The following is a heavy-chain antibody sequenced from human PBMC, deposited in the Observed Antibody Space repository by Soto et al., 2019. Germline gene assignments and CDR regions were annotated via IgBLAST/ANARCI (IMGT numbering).Heavy chain of an antibody. D-gene: IGHD4-17*01. V-gene: IGHV3-23*01. CDR2: ISGSGGST. CDR1: GFTFSSYA. CDR3: AKAQDYDRPFDY. Sequence: GGSLRLSCAASGFTFSSYAMSWVRQAPGKGLEWVSTISGSGGSTYYADSVKGRFTISRDNSKNTLYMQMNSLRAEDTAVYYCAKAQDYDRPFDYWGQGTLGTVSS. J-gene: IGHJ4*02.